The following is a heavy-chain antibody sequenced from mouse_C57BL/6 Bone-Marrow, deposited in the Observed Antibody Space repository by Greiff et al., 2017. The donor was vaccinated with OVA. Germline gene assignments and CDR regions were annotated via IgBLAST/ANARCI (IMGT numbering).Heavy chain of an antibody. D-gene: IGHD1-1*01. CDR1: GYTFTDYE. J-gene: IGHJ2*01. V-gene: IGHV1-15*01. Sequence: VQLQQSGAELVRPGASVTLSCKASGYTFTDYEMHWVKQTPVHGLEWIGAIDPETGGTAYNQKFKGKAILTADKASSTAYMELRSLTSEDSAVYYCTRRGYGSIFWGQGTTLTVSS. CDR3: TRRGYGSIF. CDR2: IDPETGGT.